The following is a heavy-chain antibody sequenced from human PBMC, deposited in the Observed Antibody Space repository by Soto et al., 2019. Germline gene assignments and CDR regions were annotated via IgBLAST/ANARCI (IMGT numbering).Heavy chain of an antibody. CDR1: GGSISSSSYC. CDR3: ARRPSYDSSGYYPKYYFDY. CDR2: IYYSGST. D-gene: IGHD3-22*01. J-gene: IGHJ4*02. Sequence: PSETLSLTCTVSGGSISSSSYCWVWIRQPPGKGLEWIGSIYYSGSTYYNPSLKSRVTISVDTSKNQFSLKLSSVTAADTAVYYCARRPSYDSSGYYPKYYFDYWGQGTLVTVS. V-gene: IGHV4-39*01.